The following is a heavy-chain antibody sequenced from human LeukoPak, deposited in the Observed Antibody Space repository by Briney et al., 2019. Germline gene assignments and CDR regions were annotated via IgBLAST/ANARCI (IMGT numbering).Heavy chain of an antibody. CDR2: INPNTDDR. V-gene: IGHV1-8*03. CDR1: GYTFTNYH. J-gene: IGHJ4*02. CDR3: ARTTSFTASGYDY. D-gene: IGHD6-25*01. Sequence: ASVKVSCKASGYTFTNYHINWVRQATGQGLGWMGWINPNTDDRDYAERFQGRVTITRDTSRTTAYMELKSLTSEDTAVYFCARTTSFTASGYDYWGQGTLVTVSS.